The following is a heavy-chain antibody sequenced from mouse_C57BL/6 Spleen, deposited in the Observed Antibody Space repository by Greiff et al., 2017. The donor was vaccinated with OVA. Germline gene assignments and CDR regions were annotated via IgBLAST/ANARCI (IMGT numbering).Heavy chain of an antibody. V-gene: IGHV1-80*01. Sequence: QVQLQQSGAELVKPGASVKISCKASGYAFSSYWMNWVKQRPGKGLEWIGQIYPGDGDTNYNGKFKGKATLTADKSSSTAYMQLSSLTSEDSAVYFCASGIHYGVWFAYWGQGTLVTVSA. J-gene: IGHJ3*01. CDR3: ASGIHYGVWFAY. CDR1: GYAFSSYW. D-gene: IGHD1-2*01. CDR2: IYPGDGDT.